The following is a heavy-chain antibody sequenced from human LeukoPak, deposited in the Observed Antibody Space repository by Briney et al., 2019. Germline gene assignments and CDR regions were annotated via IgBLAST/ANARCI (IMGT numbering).Heavy chain of an antibody. CDR3: ASTGYSSSWYYGDYYYYYMDV. D-gene: IGHD6-13*01. CDR1: GGTFSSYA. J-gene: IGHJ6*03. Sequence: ASVKVSCKASGGTFSSYAISWVRQAPGQGLEWMGGIIPIFGTANYAQKFQGRVTITADKSTSTAYMELSSLRSEDTAVYYCASTGYSSSWYYGDYYYYYMDVWGKGTTVTVSS. V-gene: IGHV1-69*06. CDR2: IIPIFGTA.